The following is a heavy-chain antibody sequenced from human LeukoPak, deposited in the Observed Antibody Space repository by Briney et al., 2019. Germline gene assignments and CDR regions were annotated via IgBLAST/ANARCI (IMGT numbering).Heavy chain of an antibody. V-gene: IGHV3-48*01. CDR2: ISSSSSTI. CDR1: GFTFSSYS. CDR3: ASLAVAGLFDY. J-gene: IGHJ4*02. D-gene: IGHD6-19*01. Sequence: PGGSLRLSCAASGFTFSSYSMNWVRQAPGEGLEWVSYISSSSSTIYYADSVKGRFTISRDNAKNSLYLQMNSLRAEDTAVYYCASLAVAGLFDYWGQGTLVTVSS.